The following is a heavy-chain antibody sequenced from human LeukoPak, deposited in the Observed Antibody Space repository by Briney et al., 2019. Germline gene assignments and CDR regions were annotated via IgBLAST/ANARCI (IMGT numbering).Heavy chain of an antibody. D-gene: IGHD2-21*02. J-gene: IGHJ2*01. V-gene: IGHV4-4*02. CDR1: GGSISSSNW. CDR3: ARSMGTVDYWCFDL. CDR2: IYHSGTT. Sequence: PSETLSLTCGVSGGSISSSNWWSWVRQSPGKGLEWIGEIYHSGTTHHNPSLKSRVTISVDKSKNQFSLKLNSVTAADTAVYYCARSMGTVDYWCFDLWGRGTLVTVSS.